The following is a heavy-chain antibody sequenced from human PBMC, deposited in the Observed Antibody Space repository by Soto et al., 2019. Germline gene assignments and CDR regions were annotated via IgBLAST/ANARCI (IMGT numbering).Heavy chain of an antibody. V-gene: IGHV1-18*01. CDR3: ARESRTWVDGVIGPGDY. D-gene: IGHD3-10*01. CDR2: IRVRNGDT. CDR1: GYIFTSND. Sequence: QVQFVQSGAEVKEPGDSVKVSCRASGYIFTSNDITWVRQAPGQGLEWMGWIRVRNGDTHYAPKFRGRVTMTRDTSTSTAYMELRSLRSDDTAVYYCARESRTWVDGVIGPGDYWGQGTLVTVSS. J-gene: IGHJ4*02.